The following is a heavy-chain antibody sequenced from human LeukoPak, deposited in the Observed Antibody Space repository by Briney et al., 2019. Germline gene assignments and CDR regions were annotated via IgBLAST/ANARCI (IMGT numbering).Heavy chain of an antibody. CDR3: ARGITSGGTEGAFDI. J-gene: IGHJ3*02. D-gene: IGHD6-13*01. CDR1: GGSISSSSYY. CDR2: IYYSGST. Sequence: SSETLSLTCTVSGGSISSSSYYWGWIRQPPGKGLEWIGSIYYSGSTYYNPSLKSRVTISVDTSKNQFSLKLSSVTAADTAVYYCARGITSGGTEGAFDIWGQGTMVTVSS. V-gene: IGHV4-39*07.